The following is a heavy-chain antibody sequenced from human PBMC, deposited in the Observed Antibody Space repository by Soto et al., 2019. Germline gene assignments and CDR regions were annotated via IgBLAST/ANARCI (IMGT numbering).Heavy chain of an antibody. J-gene: IGHJ3*02. D-gene: IGHD6-19*01. Sequence: EVQLVESGGGLVQPGGSLRLSCAASGFTFSSYWMSWVRQAPGKGLEWVANIKQDGSEKYYVDSVKGRFTSSRDNAKNSLYLQMNSLRAEDTAVYYCARDRRGQWLVLDAFDIWGQGTMVTVSS. CDR1: GFTFSSYW. CDR3: ARDRRGQWLVLDAFDI. V-gene: IGHV3-7*01. CDR2: IKQDGSEK.